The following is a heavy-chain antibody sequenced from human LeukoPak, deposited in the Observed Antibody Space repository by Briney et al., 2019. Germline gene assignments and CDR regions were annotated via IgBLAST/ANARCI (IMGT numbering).Heavy chain of an antibody. CDR3: ARDRWGYSYGGD. CDR1: GFTFSSYG. CDR2: ISGSGGST. V-gene: IGHV3-23*01. Sequence: GGTLRLSCAASGFTFSSYGMSWVRQAPGKGLEWVSAISGSGGSTYYADSVKGRFTISRDNSKNTLYLQMNSLRAEDTAVYYCARDRWGYSYGGDWGQGTLVTVSS. D-gene: IGHD5-18*01. J-gene: IGHJ4*02.